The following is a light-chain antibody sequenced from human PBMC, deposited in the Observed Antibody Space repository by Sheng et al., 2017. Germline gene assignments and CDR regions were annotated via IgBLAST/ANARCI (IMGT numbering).Light chain of an antibody. CDR3: QQYGAFPIT. Sequence: PGERATLSCRASEHISSNYLAWYQQKPGQAPRLLIYGASSRATGIPDRFSGSGSGTDFTLTISRLEPQDFAVYYCQQYGAFPITFGQGTRLDIK. J-gene: IGKJ5*01. CDR2: GAS. V-gene: IGKV3-20*01. CDR1: EHISSNY.